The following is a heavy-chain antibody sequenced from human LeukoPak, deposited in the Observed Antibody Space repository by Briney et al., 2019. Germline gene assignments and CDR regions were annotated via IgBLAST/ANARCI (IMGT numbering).Heavy chain of an antibody. CDR3: ARESDGSGSSFDY. CDR1: GGSFSGYY. CDR2: INHSGST. J-gene: IGHJ4*02. D-gene: IGHD3-10*01. V-gene: IGHV4-34*01. Sequence: SETLSLTCAVYGGSFSGYYWSWIRQPPGKGLEWIGEINHSGSTSYNPSLKSRVTISVDTSKNQFSLKLSSVTAADTAVYYCARESDGSGSSFDYWGQGTLVTVSS.